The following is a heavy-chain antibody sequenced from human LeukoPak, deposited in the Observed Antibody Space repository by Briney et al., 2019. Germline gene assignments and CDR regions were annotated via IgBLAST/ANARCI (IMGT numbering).Heavy chain of an antibody. V-gene: IGHV3-21*01. CDR3: ARLAPGYYYMDV. Sequence: GGSLRLSCAASGFTFSSYSMNWVRQAPGKGLEWVSSISSSSSYIYYADSVKGQFTISRDNAKNSLYLQMNSLRAEDTAVYYCARLAPGYYYMDVWGKGTTVTVSS. CDR1: GFTFSSYS. J-gene: IGHJ6*03. CDR2: ISSSSSYI.